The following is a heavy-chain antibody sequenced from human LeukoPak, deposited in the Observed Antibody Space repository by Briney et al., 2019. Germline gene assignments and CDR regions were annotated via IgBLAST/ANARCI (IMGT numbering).Heavy chain of an antibody. V-gene: IGHV3-23*01. D-gene: IGHD2-2*01. CDR1: GFTFSNTA. CDR2: ISGSGLNA. Sequence: PGGSLRPSCAASGFTFSNTAMSWVRQAPGKGLEWLSIISGSGLNAYYADSVKGRFTISRDNSKSTLFLQMNSLRAEDTALYYCVKRTMAGVLERRTYYFDYWGQGSLVTVSP. J-gene: IGHJ4*02. CDR3: VKRTMAGVLERRTYYFDY.